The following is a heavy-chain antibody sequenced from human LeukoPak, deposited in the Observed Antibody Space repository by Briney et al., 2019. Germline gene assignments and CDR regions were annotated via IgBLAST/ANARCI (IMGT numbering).Heavy chain of an antibody. CDR1: GFTVSSNY. CDR2: IYSGGST. CDR3: ARDVLDYYDSSGYPSAY. V-gene: IGHV3-66*01. D-gene: IGHD3-22*01. J-gene: IGHJ4*02. Sequence: GGSLRLSCAASGFTVSSNYMSWVRQAPGKGLEWVSVIYSGGSTYYADSVKGRFAISRDNSKNTLYLQMNSLRAEDTAVYYCARDVLDYYDSSGYPSAYWGQGTLVTVSS.